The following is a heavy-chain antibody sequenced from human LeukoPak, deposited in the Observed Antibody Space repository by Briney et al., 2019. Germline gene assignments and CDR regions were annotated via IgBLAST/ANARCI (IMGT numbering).Heavy chain of an antibody. CDR2: VKQDGSEK. Sequence: PGGSLRLSCVASGSGLRFSEYNMNWVRQAPGKGLEWVANVKQDGSEKNYVDSVKGRFTISRDNAKNSLYLQMNSLRVDDTAVYYCARGHRAWSYWGQGTLVTVSS. V-gene: IGHV3-7*01. CDR1: GSGLRFSEYN. D-gene: IGHD3-3*01. CDR3: ARGHRAWSY. J-gene: IGHJ4*02.